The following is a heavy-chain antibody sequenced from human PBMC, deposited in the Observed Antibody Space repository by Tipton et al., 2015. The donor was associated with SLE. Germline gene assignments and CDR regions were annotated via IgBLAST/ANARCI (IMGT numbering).Heavy chain of an antibody. Sequence: TLSLTCTVSGGSISSHYWSWIRQPPGKGLVWIGYIYYSGSTNYNPSLKSRVTISVDTSKNQFSLKLSSVTAADTAVYYCARGWWGCGDDCYDGMDVWGQGTTVTVSS. J-gene: IGHJ6*02. V-gene: IGHV4-59*11. CDR2: IYYSGST. CDR3: ARGWWGCGDDCYDGMDV. D-gene: IGHD2-21*01. CDR1: GGSISSHY.